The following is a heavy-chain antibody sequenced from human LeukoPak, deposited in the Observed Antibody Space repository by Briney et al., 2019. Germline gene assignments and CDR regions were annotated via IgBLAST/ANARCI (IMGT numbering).Heavy chain of an antibody. D-gene: IGHD1-26*01. V-gene: IGHV1-18*01. CDR1: GYTFTSYG. CDR3: ARGKSPPVWAPSDY. J-gene: IGHJ4*02. Sequence: GASVKVSCKASGYTFTSYGISWVRQAPGQGLEWMGWISAYNGNTNYAQKLQGRVTMTTDTSTSTAYMELRILRSDDTAVYYCARGKSPPVWAPSDYWGQGTLVAVSS. CDR2: ISAYNGNT.